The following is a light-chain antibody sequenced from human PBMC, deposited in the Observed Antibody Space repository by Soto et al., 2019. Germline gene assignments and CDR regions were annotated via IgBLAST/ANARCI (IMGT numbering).Light chain of an antibody. CDR1: QGISRW. V-gene: IGKV1-12*01. CDR3: QQANSFPLT. CDR2: GAS. J-gene: IGKJ5*01. Sequence: DIQMTQSPSFVSASVGDRVTITCRASQGISRWLAWYQQRPGKAPELLIYGASSLQSGVPSRFSGSGSWTDFTLTISSLQPEDFATYYCQQANSFPLTVGQGTRLEIK.